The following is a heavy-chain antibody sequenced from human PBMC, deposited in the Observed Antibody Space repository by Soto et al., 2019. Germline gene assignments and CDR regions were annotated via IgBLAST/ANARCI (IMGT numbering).Heavy chain of an antibody. D-gene: IGHD2-2*01. V-gene: IGHV4-31*03. CDR3: ARDGGGPYCSSPSCPSP. CDR2: IYYSGST. CDR1: GGSISSGGYY. J-gene: IGHJ5*02. Sequence: PSETLSLTCTVSGGSISSGGYYWSWIRQHPGKGLEWIGYIYYSGSTYYNPSLKSRVTISVDTSKNQFSLKLSSVTAADTAVYYCARDGGGPYCSSPSCPSPWGQGTLVTVSS.